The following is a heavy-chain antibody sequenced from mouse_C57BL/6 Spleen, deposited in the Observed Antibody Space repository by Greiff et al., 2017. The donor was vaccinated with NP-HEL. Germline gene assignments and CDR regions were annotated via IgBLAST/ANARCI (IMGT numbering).Heavy chain of an antibody. D-gene: IGHD1-1*01. CDR3: TRWGTTVVASYYFDY. CDR2: IDPETGGT. V-gene: IGHV1-15*01. J-gene: IGHJ2*01. Sequence: VQLVESGAELVRPGASVTLSCKASGYTFTDYEMHWVKQTPVHGLEWIGAIDPETGGTAYNQKFKGKAILTADKSSSTAYMELRSLTSEDSAVYYCTRWGTTVVASYYFDYWGQGTTLTVSS. CDR1: GYTFTDYE.